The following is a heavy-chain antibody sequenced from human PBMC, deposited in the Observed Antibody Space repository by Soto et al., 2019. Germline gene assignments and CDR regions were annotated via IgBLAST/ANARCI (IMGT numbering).Heavy chain of an antibody. CDR1: GFTFSSYS. CDR2: ISSSSSTI. D-gene: IGHD6-13*01. CDR3: ARDYIAAADY. Sequence: GGSLRLSCAASGFTFSSYSMNWVRQAPGKGLEWVSYISSSSSTIYYADSVKGRFTISRDNAKNSLYLQMNSLRAEDTAVYYCARDYIAAADYWGLGTLVTVSS. V-gene: IGHV3-48*01. J-gene: IGHJ4*02.